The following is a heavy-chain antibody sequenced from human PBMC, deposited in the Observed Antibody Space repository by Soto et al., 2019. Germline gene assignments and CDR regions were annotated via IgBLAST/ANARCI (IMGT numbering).Heavy chain of an antibody. Sequence: QVQLQQWGAGLLKPSETLSLTCAVYGGSFSGYYWSWIRQPPGKGLEWIGEINHSGSTNYNPSLKSRVTISVDTSKNQFSLKLSSVTAADTAVYYCARGWGRISDCWGQGALVAVSS. J-gene: IGHJ4*02. D-gene: IGHD7-27*01. CDR2: INHSGST. CDR1: GGSFSGYY. V-gene: IGHV4-34*01. CDR3: ARGWGRISDC.